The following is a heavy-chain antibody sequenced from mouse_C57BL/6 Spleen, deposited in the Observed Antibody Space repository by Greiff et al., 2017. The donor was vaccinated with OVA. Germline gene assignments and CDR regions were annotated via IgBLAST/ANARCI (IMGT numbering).Heavy chain of an antibody. Sequence: VKLKQPGTELVKPGASVKLSCKASGYTFTSYWMHWVKQRPGQGLEWIGNINPSNGGTNYNEKFKSKATLTVDKSSSTAYMQLSSLTSEDSAVYYCARYYYGSSYWYFDVWGTGTTVTVSS. V-gene: IGHV1-53*01. CDR2: INPSNGGT. D-gene: IGHD1-1*01. J-gene: IGHJ1*03. CDR1: GYTFTSYW. CDR3: ARYYYGSSYWYFDV.